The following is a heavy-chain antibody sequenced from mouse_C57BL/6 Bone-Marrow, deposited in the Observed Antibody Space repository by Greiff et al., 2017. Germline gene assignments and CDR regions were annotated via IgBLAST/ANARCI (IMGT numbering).Heavy chain of an antibody. CDR2: IDPETGGT. CDR1: GYTFTDYE. J-gene: IGHJ4*01. D-gene: IGHD2-4*01. V-gene: IGHV1-15*01. Sequence: QVQLQPSGAELVRPGASVTLSCKASGYTFTDYEMHWVKQTPVHGLEWIGAIDPETGGTAYNQKFKGKAILTADKSSSTAYMELRSLTSEDSAVYYCTRRGIYDYDNYAMDYWGQGTSVTVSS. CDR3: TRRGIYDYDNYAMDY.